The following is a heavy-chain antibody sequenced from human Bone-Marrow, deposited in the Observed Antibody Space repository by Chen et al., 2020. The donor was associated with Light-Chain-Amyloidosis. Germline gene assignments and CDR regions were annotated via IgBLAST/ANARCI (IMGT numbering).Heavy chain of an antibody. D-gene: IGHD6-25*01. CDR3: ARESSVAAPYYLDY. Sequence: EVRLVESGGGLVEPGGSLRLCCAASGFTFSRYFMSWVRPAPGKGLEWGAKLREDGNEKYCVLSGKGRFTIARDNAKNAVYLQMHSLGAEDAAIYFCARESSVAAPYYLDYWGQGIRVTVSA. V-gene: IGHV3-7*01. CDR2: LREDGNEK. CDR1: GFTFSRYF. J-gene: IGHJ4*02.